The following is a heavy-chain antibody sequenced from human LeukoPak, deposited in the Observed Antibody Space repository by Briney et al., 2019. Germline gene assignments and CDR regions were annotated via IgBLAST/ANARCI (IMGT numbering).Heavy chain of an antibody. CDR3: ARVLRIAVAGTVDY. V-gene: IGHV4-30-4*01. Sequence: PSETLSLTCTVSGGSISSGDYYWSWIRQPQGQGLEWIGYIYYSGSSYYNPSLKSRVTISVDTSKSQFSLKLSSVTAADTAVYYCARVLRIAVAGTVDYWGQGALVTVSS. D-gene: IGHD6-19*01. J-gene: IGHJ4*02. CDR1: GGSISSGDYY. CDR2: IYYSGSS.